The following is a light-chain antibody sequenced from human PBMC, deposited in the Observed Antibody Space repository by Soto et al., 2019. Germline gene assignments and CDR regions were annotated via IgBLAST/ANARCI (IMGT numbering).Light chain of an antibody. CDR3: QQYYHWPRT. Sequence: EIVMMQSPATLSVSPGERVTLSCRASESVSSNLAWFQHKPGQAPRLLIYAASTKATGVPARFTGSGSRTDFNLTITSLQSEDFAVYYCQQYYHWPRTFGQGTKVDIK. V-gene: IGKV3-15*01. CDR2: AAS. J-gene: IGKJ1*01. CDR1: ESVSSN.